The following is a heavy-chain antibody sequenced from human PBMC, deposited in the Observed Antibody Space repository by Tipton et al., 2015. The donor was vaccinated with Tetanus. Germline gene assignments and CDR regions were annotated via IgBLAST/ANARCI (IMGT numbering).Heavy chain of an antibody. J-gene: IGHJ4*02. CDR1: GGTFSSYA. D-gene: IGHD3-10*01. CDR3: ARESASGGGFGELF. V-gene: IGHV1-69*01. Sequence: QLVQSGAEVKKPGSSVKVSCKASGGTFSSYAISSVRQDTGQGLEWMGGIIPIIGTAIYAQKFQGRVTITADESTSPAYMELSSLRSEDTAVYYCARESASGGGFGELFWGQGTLVTVSS. CDR2: IIPIIGTA.